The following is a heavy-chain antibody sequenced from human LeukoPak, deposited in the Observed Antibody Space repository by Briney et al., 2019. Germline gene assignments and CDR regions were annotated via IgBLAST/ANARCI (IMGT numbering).Heavy chain of an antibody. CDR1: GFTVSSNY. V-gene: IGHV3-53*01. J-gene: IGHJ4*02. Sequence: PGGSLRLSCAASGFTVSSNYMSWVRQAPGKGLEWVSVIYSGGSTYYADSVKGRFTISRDNSKNTLYLQMNSLRAEDTAVYYCASTNYYGSGSYYPPLFDYWGQGTLVTVSS. CDR2: IYSGGST. D-gene: IGHD3-10*01. CDR3: ASTNYYGSGSYYPPLFDY.